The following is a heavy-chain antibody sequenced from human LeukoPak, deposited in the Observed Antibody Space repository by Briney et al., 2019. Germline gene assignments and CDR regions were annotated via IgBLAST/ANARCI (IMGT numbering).Heavy chain of an antibody. CDR1: GFTFRDYY. Sequence: GGYVRLSYAASGFTFRDYYMSWLPQAQGKGLVGVSYLSSSGSTIYYADSVKGRFTISRDNAKNSLYLQMSSLGAEAAAVYYCASDSGSYEGEDYCGQGTLVTVSS. D-gene: IGHD1-26*01. CDR3: ASDSGSYEGEDY. J-gene: IGHJ4*02. CDR2: LSSSGSTI. V-gene: IGHV3-11*01.